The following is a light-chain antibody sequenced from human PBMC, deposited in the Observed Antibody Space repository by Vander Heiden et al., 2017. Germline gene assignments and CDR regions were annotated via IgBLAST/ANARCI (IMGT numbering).Light chain of an antibody. V-gene: IGLV1-40*01. CDR3: QSSDSSLSGWV. CDR2: GNS. CDR1: SSNIGAGYD. J-gene: IGLJ3*02. Sequence: QSVLTQPPSVSGAPGQRVTISCTGSSSNIGAGYDVNWYQQLPGTAPKRLIFGNSKRPSGVPDRFSGYKSGAYASLETNGLQAEDEADDYCQSSDSSLSGWVFGGGTKLTVL.